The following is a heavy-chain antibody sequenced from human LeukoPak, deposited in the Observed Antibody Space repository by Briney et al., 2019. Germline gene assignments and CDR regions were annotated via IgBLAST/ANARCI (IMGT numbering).Heavy chain of an antibody. CDR1: GFSFAEYA. CDR2: ISWNSGSI. D-gene: IGHD2-15*01. J-gene: IGHJ3*01. Sequence: GRSLRLSCAASGFSFAEYAMYWVRQAPGKGLEWVSGISWNSGSIDYAASVKGRFTISRDNAKNSLYLQMNSLRGGDTALYYCAKGNAGGNVAFDLWGQGTKVTVSS. CDR3: AKGNAGGNVAFDL. V-gene: IGHV3-9*01.